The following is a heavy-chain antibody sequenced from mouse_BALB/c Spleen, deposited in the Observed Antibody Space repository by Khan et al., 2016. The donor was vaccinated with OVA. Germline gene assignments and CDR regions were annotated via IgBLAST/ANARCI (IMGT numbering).Heavy chain of an antibody. CDR2: ISYSGGT. J-gene: IGHJ2*01. CDR1: GYSITSGYA. V-gene: IGHV3-2*02. Sequence: VQLKQSGPGLAKPSQSLSLTCTVTGYSITSGYAWNWIRQFPGNKLEWMGYISYSGGTSYNPSLKSRISITRDTSKNQFFLQLNSVTTEDTATYYCARGNYYGYYFDYWGQGTTLTVSS. D-gene: IGHD1-1*01. CDR3: ARGNYYGYYFDY.